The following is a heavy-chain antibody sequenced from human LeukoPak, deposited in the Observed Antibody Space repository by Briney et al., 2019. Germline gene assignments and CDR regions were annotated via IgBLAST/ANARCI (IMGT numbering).Heavy chain of an antibody. J-gene: IGHJ4*02. CDR3: ARWGDGKRFDY. CDR1: GFTFSSYA. V-gene: IGHV3-33*08. Sequence: PGGSLRLSCAASGFTFSSYAMNWVRQAPGKGLEWVAVVWYDGSNKYYADSVKGRFTISRDNSKSTLYLQMNSLRAEDTAVYYCARWGDGKRFDYWGPGTLVTVSS. CDR2: VWYDGSNK. D-gene: IGHD2-21*02.